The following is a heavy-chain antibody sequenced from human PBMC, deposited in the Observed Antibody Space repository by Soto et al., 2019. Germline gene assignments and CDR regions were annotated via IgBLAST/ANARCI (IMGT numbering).Heavy chain of an antibody. Sequence: SVKVSFKASGGTFSSYAISWVRQAPGQGLEWMGGIIPIFGTANYAQKFQGRVTITADESTSTAYMELSSLRSEDTAVYYCARGIRRWELLRSNYYYYGMDVWGQGTTVSVSS. CDR3: ARGIRRWELLRSNYYYYGMDV. CDR1: GGTFSSYA. V-gene: IGHV1-69*13. J-gene: IGHJ6*02. CDR2: IIPIFGTA. D-gene: IGHD1-26*01.